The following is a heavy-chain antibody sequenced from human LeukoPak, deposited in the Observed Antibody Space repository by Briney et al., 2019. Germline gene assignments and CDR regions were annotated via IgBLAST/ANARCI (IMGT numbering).Heavy chain of an antibody. D-gene: IGHD2-21*02. CDR2: INPNSGDT. V-gene: IGHV1-2*02. CDR3: ARVVDCGGDCYYGTWFGP. Sequence: ASVKVSCKASGYTFTGYYMHWVRQAPGQGLEWMGWINPNSGDTNYAQKFQGRVTMTRDTSMRTAYMELSRLRSDGTAIYYCARVVDCGGDCYYGTWFGPWGQGTLVTVSS. CDR1: GYTFTGYY. J-gene: IGHJ5*02.